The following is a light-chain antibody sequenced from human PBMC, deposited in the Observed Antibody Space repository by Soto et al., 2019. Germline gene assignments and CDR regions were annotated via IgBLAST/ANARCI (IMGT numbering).Light chain of an antibody. CDR3: CSYAGTTTWV. CDR2: EVT. CDR1: SSDVGSHNF. Sequence: QSVLTQPASVSGSPGQSITISCTGTSSDVGSHNFVSWYQQRPGKAPKLMIFEVTKRPSGVSSRFSASKSGNTASLTISGVQAEDEADYYCCSYAGTTTWVFGGGTKVPS. V-gene: IGLV2-23*02. J-gene: IGLJ2*01.